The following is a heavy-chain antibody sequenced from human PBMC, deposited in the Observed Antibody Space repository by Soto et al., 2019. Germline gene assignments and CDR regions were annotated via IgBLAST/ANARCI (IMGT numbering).Heavy chain of an antibody. J-gene: IGHJ4*02. CDR3: ARGAWGFGELFPNY. Sequence: EVQLVESGGGLVQPGGSLRLSCAASGFTVSSNYMSWVRQAPGKGLEWVSVIYSGGSTYYADSVKGRFTISRDNSKNTLYLQMNSLRAEDTAVYDCARGAWGFGELFPNYWGQGPLVTVSS. CDR1: GFTVSSNY. V-gene: IGHV3-66*01. D-gene: IGHD3-10*01. CDR2: IYSGGST.